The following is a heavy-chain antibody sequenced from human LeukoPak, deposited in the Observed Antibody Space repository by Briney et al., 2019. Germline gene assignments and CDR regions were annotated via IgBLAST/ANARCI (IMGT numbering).Heavy chain of an antibody. Sequence: GGSLRLSCAASGFTFSSYAMSWVRQAPGKGLEWVSAISGSGGSTYYADSVKGRFTISRDNSKKTLYLQMNSLRAEDTAVYYCAKDPRIAARPDYFDYWGQGTLVTVSS. J-gene: IGHJ4*02. CDR3: AKDPRIAARPDYFDY. D-gene: IGHD6-6*01. CDR1: GFTFSSYA. CDR2: ISGSGGST. V-gene: IGHV3-23*01.